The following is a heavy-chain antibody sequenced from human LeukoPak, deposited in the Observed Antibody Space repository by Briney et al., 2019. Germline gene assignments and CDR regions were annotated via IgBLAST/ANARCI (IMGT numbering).Heavy chain of an antibody. D-gene: IGHD6-19*01. Sequence: PGGSLRLSCAASGFTFSSYAMSWVRQAPGKGLEWVSAISGSGGSTYYADSVKGRFTISRDNSKNTLYLQMNSLRAEDTAVYYCARDGEQWLVPYYFDYWGQGTLVTVSS. CDR3: ARDGEQWLVPYYFDY. CDR2: ISGSGGST. V-gene: IGHV3-23*01. CDR1: GFTFSSYA. J-gene: IGHJ4*02.